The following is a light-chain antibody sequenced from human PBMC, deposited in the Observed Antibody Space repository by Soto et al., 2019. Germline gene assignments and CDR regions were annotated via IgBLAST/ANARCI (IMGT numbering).Light chain of an antibody. Sequence: DIQLTQSPSFLSASVGDRVTITCRASQDIAIYLAWYQQKPGEAPKLLIYAASTLHGGVPSRFSGSGSGTDFALTITSLQAEDFATYYCQQLRSYPSTFGGGTKVDI. CDR3: QQLRSYPST. CDR1: QDIAIY. CDR2: AAS. J-gene: IGKJ4*01. V-gene: IGKV1-9*01.